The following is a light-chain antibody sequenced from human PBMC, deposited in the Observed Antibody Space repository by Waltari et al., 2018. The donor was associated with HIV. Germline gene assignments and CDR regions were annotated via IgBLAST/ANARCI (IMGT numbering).Light chain of an antibody. Sequence: QLVLTQSPSASASLGASVKLTCTLSCGHSSYAIAWHQQQPEKGPRYLMKLNSDGSHSKGDGIPDRFSGSSSGAERYLTISSLQSEDEADYYCQTWGTGIRVFGGGTKLTVL. V-gene: IGLV4-69*01. CDR3: QTWGTGIRV. CDR1: CGHSSYA. CDR2: LNSDGSH. J-gene: IGLJ3*02.